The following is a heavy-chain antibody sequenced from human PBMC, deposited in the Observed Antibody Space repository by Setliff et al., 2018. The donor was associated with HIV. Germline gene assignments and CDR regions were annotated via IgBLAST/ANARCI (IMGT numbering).Heavy chain of an antibody. J-gene: IGHJ6*03. CDR2: IYTSGST. CDR3: ARVSKTYWYSIPRDYYHHMDV. D-gene: IGHD2-8*02. Sequence: SETLSLTCTVSGGSISSSDYYWSWIRQPAGKGLEWIGRIYTSGSTNYNPSLKSRVTMSVDTSKNQFSLKLSSVTAADTAVYYCARVSKTYWYSIPRDYYHHMDVWGKGTTVTVSS. CDR1: GGSISSSDYY. V-gene: IGHV4-61*02.